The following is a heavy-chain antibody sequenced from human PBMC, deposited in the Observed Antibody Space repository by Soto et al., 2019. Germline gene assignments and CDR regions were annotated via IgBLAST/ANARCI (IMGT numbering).Heavy chain of an antibody. CDR1: GGSFSGYY. CDR3: ARGPLSIAARYYYYYGMDV. J-gene: IGHJ6*02. CDR2: INHSGST. V-gene: IGHV4-34*01. Sequence: PSETLSLTCAVYGGSFSGYYWSWIRQPPGKGLERIGEINHSGSTNYNPSLKSRVTISVDTSKNQFSLKLSSVTAADTAVYYCARGPLSIAARYYYYYGMDVWGQGTTVTVSS. D-gene: IGHD6-6*01.